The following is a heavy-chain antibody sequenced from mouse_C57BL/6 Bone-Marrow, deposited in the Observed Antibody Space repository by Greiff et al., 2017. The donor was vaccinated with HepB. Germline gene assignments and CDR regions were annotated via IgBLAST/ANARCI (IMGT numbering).Heavy chain of an antibody. CDR1: GYTFTSYW. J-gene: IGHJ3*01. Sequence: VQLQQPGAELVMPGASVKLSCKASGYTFTSYWMHWVKQRPGQGLEWIGEIDPSDSYTNYNQKFKGKSTLTVDKSSSTAYMQLSSLTSEDSAVYYCARCDYDPAWFAYWGQGTLVTVSA. CDR3: ARCDYDPAWFAY. D-gene: IGHD2-4*01. V-gene: IGHV1-69*01. CDR2: IDPSDSYT.